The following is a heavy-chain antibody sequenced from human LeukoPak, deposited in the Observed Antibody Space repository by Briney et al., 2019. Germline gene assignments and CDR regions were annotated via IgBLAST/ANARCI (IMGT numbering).Heavy chain of an antibody. CDR3: AHSSGYAYGLDY. D-gene: IGHD5-18*01. CDR1: GLTFSSYS. CDR2: ISSSSSYI. V-gene: IGHV3-21*01. J-gene: IGHJ4*02. Sequence: GGSLRLSCAASGLTFSSYSMSWVRQAPGKGLEWVSSISSSSSYIYYADSVKGRFTISRDNAENSLYLQMNSLRAEDTAVYYCAHSSGYAYGLDYWGQGALVTVSS.